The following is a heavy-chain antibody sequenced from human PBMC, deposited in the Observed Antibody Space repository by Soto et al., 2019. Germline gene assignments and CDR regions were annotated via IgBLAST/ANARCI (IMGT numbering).Heavy chain of an antibody. Sequence: QVQLQQWGAGLLKPSETLSLTCAVYGGSFKGYSWTWIRQPPGKGLEWIGEINNSGSTKYNPSLKRRVTISVDTSRNQFSLKLSSVTAADTAVYFCARPPYAFGFDIWGQGTVVTVSS. J-gene: IGHJ3*02. CDR2: INNSGST. D-gene: IGHD3-16*01. V-gene: IGHV4-34*01. CDR1: GGSFKGYS. CDR3: ARPPYAFGFDI.